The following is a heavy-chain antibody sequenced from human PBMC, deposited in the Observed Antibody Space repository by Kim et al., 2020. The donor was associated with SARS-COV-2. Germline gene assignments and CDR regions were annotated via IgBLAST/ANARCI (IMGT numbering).Heavy chain of an antibody. V-gene: IGHV5-51*01. D-gene: IGHD6-19*01. J-gene: IGHJ6*02. CDR2: IYPGDSDT. CDR3: ARHNFGYSSCWYYYYGMDV. CDR1: GYSFTNYW. Sequence: GESLKISCKGSGYSFTNYWIGWVRQMPGKGLEWMGNIYPGDSDTRYSPSFQGQVTIPADKSISTAYLQWSSLKASDTAMYYWARHNFGYSSCWYYYYGMDVWGQGSMVTVSS.